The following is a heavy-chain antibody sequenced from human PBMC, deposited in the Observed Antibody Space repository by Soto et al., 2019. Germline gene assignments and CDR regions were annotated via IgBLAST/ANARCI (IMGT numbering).Heavy chain of an antibody. CDR2: ISGDAGRT. Sequence: EVQLLESGGALVQPGGSLRLSCEASGFTYIKYAMSWVRQAPGKGLEWVSGISGDAGRTFYADSVKGRFTISRDNSKNTVYLQMNSLRVEDTAVYYCVKDTAVVINGGDFDSWGQGTLVTVSS. CDR1: GFTYIKYA. CDR3: VKDTAVVINGGDFDS. V-gene: IGHV3-23*01. J-gene: IGHJ4*02. D-gene: IGHD3-22*01.